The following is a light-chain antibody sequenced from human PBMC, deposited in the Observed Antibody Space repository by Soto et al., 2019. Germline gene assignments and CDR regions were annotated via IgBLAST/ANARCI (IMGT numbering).Light chain of an antibody. Sequence: EMVLTQSPATLSLSPGERATLSSRASQSVGTYFAWYQQKPGQAPRLLIYDSSNRATGIPARFSGSGSGTDFTLTTSSLQPEDFAVYYCQQRSDWPSTFGGGTKVEIK. CDR2: DSS. V-gene: IGKV3-11*01. CDR3: QQRSDWPST. CDR1: QSVGTY. J-gene: IGKJ4*01.